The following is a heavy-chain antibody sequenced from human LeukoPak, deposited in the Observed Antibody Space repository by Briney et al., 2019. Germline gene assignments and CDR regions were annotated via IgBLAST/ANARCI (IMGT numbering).Heavy chain of an antibody. Sequence: GGSLRLSCAASGFTFSSYAMHWVRQAPGKGLEWVAVISYDGSNKYYADSVKGRFTISRDNSKNTLYLQMNSLRAEDTAVYYCARGQYYYGSSGHDYWGQGTLVTVSS. CDR1: GFTFSSYA. J-gene: IGHJ4*02. V-gene: IGHV3-30-3*01. D-gene: IGHD3-22*01. CDR3: ARGQYYYGSSGHDY. CDR2: ISYDGSNK.